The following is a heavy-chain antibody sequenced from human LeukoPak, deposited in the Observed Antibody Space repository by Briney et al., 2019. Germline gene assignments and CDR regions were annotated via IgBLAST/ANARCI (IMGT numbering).Heavy chain of an antibody. CDR2: IISFFGTA. CDR3: ARATRLVGATLDYYYYGMDV. D-gene: IGHD1-26*01. V-gene: IGHV1-69*13. CDR1: GCTFSTYA. J-gene: IGHJ6*02. Sequence: SVKVSYKASGCTFSTYANNWVRQAPGQGLEWVGGIISFFGTAKYAQKFQGRVTITADESTSTAYMELSSLRSEDTAVYYCARATRLVGATLDYYYYGMDVWGQGTTVTVSS.